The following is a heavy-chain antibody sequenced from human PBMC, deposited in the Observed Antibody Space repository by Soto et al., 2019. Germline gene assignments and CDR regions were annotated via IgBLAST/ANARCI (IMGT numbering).Heavy chain of an antibody. CDR2: IYHSGST. D-gene: IGHD3-10*01. J-gene: IGHJ6*02. CDR3: ARDASATMVRGHGMDV. CDR1: GGSISSSNW. Sequence: QVQLQESGPGLVKPSGTLSLTCAVSGGSISSSNWWSWVRQPPGKGLEWIGEIYHSGSTNYNPSLKSRVTISVDESKNQFSRKLSSVTAADTAVYYCARDASATMVRGHGMDVWGQGTTVTVSS. V-gene: IGHV4-4*02.